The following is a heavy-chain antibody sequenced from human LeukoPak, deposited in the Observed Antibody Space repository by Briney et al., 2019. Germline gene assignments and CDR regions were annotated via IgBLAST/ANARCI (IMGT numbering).Heavy chain of an antibody. Sequence: GRSLRLSCAASGFTLSSYGMHWVRQAPGKGLEWVAVLWYDGSNEYYAASVKGRFTISRDSSKNTLYLQMNSLRAEDTAVCYCARLGYGGSGWFFDYWGQGTLVTVSS. V-gene: IGHV3-33*01. D-gene: IGHD6-19*01. CDR3: ARLGYGGSGWFFDY. J-gene: IGHJ4*02. CDR2: LWYDGSNE. CDR1: GFTLSSYG.